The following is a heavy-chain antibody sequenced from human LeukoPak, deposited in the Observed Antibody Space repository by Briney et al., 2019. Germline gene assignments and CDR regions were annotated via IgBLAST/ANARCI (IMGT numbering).Heavy chain of an antibody. Sequence: GGSLRLSCAASGFTFSSYATHWVRQAPGKGLEWVAVISYDGSNKYYADSVKGRFTISRDNSKNTLYLQMNSLRAEDTAVYYCAKGIAAAGTGYNYWGQGTLVTVSS. CDR2: ISYDGSNK. V-gene: IGHV3-30-3*01. CDR1: GFTFSSYA. CDR3: AKGIAAAGTGYNY. J-gene: IGHJ4*02. D-gene: IGHD6-13*01.